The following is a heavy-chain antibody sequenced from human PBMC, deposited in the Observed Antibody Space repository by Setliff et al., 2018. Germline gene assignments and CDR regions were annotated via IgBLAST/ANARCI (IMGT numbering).Heavy chain of an antibody. CDR2: IWYDGSNK. V-gene: IGHV3-33*06. CDR3: AKGDGYYDFWSGYHDAFDI. D-gene: IGHD3-3*01. CDR1: GFTFSSYG. J-gene: IGHJ3*02. Sequence: GESLKLSCAAPGFTFSSYGMHWVRQAPGKGLEWVAVIWYDGSNKYYADSVKGRFTISRDNSKNTLYLQMNSLRAEDTAVYYCAKGDGYYDFWSGYHDAFDIWGQGTMVTVSS.